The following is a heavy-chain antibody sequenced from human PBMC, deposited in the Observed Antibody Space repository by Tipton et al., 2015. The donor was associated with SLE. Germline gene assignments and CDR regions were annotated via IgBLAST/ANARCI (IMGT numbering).Heavy chain of an antibody. J-gene: IGHJ3*02. CDR2: INHSGST. CDR1: GGSFSAYY. V-gene: IGHV4-34*01. D-gene: IGHD7-27*01. Sequence: TLSLTCAVYGGSFSAYYWSWIRQPPGKGLEWIGEINHSGSTNYNPSLKSRVTISVDTSKNQFSLKLSSVTAADTAVYYCARDKGILGDAFDIWGQGTMVTVSS. CDR3: ARDKGILGDAFDI.